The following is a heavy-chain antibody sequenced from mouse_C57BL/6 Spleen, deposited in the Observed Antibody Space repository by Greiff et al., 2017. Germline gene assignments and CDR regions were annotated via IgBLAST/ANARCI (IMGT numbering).Heavy chain of an antibody. J-gene: IGHJ2*01. CDR2: IWSGGST. V-gene: IGHV2-2*01. CDR1: GFSLTSYG. D-gene: IGHD1-1*01. CDR3: ARGYTGRGYFDY. Sequence: VQLQQSGPGLVQPSQSLSITCTVSGFSLTSYGVHWVRQSPGTGLEGLGVIWSGGSTDSNAAFISRLSISKDNSKSHVFCKMNSLQADDTAIYYCARGYTGRGYFDYWGQGTTRTVSS.